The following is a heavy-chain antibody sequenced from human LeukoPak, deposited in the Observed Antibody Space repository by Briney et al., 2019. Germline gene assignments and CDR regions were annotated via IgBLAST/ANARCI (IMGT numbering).Heavy chain of an antibody. CDR1: GFTFSSYW. CDR3: AKAGLVRGGALDS. Sequence: GALRLSCAASGFTFSSYWMSWVRQAPGKGLEWVSSITGSGDGTSAADSVTGRFSISRDNSKSTLYLQMNSLRVEDTAVYYCAKAGLVRGGALDSWGQGTLVTVSS. D-gene: IGHD4/OR15-4a*01. V-gene: IGHV3-23*01. CDR2: ITGSGDGT. J-gene: IGHJ4*02.